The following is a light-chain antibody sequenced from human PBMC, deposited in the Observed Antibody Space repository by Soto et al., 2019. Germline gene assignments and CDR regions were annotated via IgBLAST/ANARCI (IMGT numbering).Light chain of an antibody. V-gene: IGKV1-5*03. CDR3: QQYDDYSST. CDR2: EAS. J-gene: IGKJ2*01. CDR1: QTINHW. Sequence: DIQMTQSPSTLSASVGDRVTITCRASQTINHWLAWYQQKPGKAPKLLIFEASNLLSGVPSRFSGSGSGTEFTLTISSLQPDDFATYYCQQYDDYSSTFGQGTKLVIK.